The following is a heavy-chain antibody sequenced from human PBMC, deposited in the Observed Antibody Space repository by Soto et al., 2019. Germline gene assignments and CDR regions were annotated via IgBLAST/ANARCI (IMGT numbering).Heavy chain of an antibody. CDR2: IYSGGST. J-gene: IGHJ1*01. V-gene: IGHV3-53*01. CDR1: GFIVSSNY. CDR3: ARGYCSGGSCYAEYFQH. Sequence: EVQLVESGGGLIQPGGSLRLSCAASGFIVSSNYMSWVRQAPGKGLEWVSVIYSGGSTYYADSMKGRFTISRDNSKNTLYLQMNSLRAEDTAVYYCARGYCSGGSCYAEYFQHWGQGTLVTVSS. D-gene: IGHD2-15*01.